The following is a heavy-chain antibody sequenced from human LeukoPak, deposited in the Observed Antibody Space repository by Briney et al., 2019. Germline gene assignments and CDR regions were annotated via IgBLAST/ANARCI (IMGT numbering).Heavy chain of an antibody. CDR2: IYPGDSDT. Sequence: GESLKISCKGSGYSFTSYWIGWVRQMPGKGLEWMGIIYPGDSDTRYSPSFQGQVTISADKSISTAYLQWSSLKASDTATYYCARAPLWFGESNWFDPWGQGTLVTVSS. V-gene: IGHV5-51*01. CDR3: ARAPLWFGESNWFDP. CDR1: GYSFTSYW. J-gene: IGHJ5*02. D-gene: IGHD3-10*01.